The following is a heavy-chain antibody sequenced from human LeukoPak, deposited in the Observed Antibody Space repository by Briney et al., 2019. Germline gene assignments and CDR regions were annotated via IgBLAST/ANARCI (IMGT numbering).Heavy chain of an antibody. CDR1: GFTFSSYS. J-gene: IGHJ6*02. V-gene: IGHV3-21*01. D-gene: IGHD2-2*02. CDR2: ISSSSSYI. CDR3: ARDFSVPAAIPLYYYYGMDV. Sequence: PGGSLRLSCAASGFTFSSYSMNWVRQAPGKGLEWVSSISSSSSYIYYADSVKGRFTISRDNAKNSLYLQMNSLRAEDTAVYYCARDFSVPAAIPLYYYYGMDVWGQGTTVTVSS.